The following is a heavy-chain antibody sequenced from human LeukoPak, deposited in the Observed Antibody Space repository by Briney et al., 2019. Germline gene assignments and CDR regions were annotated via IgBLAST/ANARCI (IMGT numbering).Heavy chain of an antibody. V-gene: IGHV4-31*03. CDR1: GGSISSGGYY. Sequence: SKTLSLTCTVSGGSISSGGYYWSWIRQHPGKGLEWIGYIYYSGSTYYNPPLKSRVTISVDTSKNQFSLKLSSVTAADTAVYYCAREGGSYRPLDYSGQGTLVTVSS. J-gene: IGHJ4*02. D-gene: IGHD3-16*02. CDR2: IYYSGST. CDR3: AREGGSYRPLDY.